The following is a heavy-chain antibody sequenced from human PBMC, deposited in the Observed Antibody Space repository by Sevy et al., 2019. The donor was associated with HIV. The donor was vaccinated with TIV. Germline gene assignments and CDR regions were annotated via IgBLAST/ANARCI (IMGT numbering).Heavy chain of an antibody. D-gene: IGHD3-22*01. V-gene: IGHV3-7*01. CDR3: ARAQQVTMLVVIGGLYFDF. CDR2: IKQDMSEK. CDR1: GFTFSSYW. J-gene: IGHJ4*02. Sequence: GGYLRLSCAASGFTFSSYWMTWVRQAPGKGLEWVASIKQDMSEKYYADSVKGRFTSSRDNARNSLYLQMESLRAEDTAVYYCARAQQVTMLVVIGGLYFDFWGQGTLVTVSS.